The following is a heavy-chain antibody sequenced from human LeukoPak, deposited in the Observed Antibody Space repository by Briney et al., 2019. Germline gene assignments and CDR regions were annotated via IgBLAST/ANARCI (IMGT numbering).Heavy chain of an antibody. CDR3: ARVSGTGYSSGWYPY. Sequence: ASVKVSCKASGYTFTGYYMHWVRQAPGQGLEWMGWINPNSGGTNYAQKFQGRVTMIRETSISTAYMELSRLRSDDTAVYYCARVSGTGYSSGWYPYWGQGTLVTVSS. D-gene: IGHD6-19*01. V-gene: IGHV1-2*02. CDR1: GYTFTGYY. CDR2: INPNSGGT. J-gene: IGHJ4*02.